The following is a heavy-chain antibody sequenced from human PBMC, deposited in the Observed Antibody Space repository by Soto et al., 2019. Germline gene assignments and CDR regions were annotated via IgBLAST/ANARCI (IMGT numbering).Heavy chain of an antibody. V-gene: IGHV3-30*18. D-gene: IGHD2-2*01. CDR1: VFTFSSYG. Sequence: GGSLRLSCAASVFTFSSYGMHWVRQAPGKGLEWVAFISYDGNNKYYADSVKGRFTISRDNSKNTLSLQMNSLRAEDTAVYYCAKVGYCSSPSCYLWYFYGIDVWGQGTTVTVSS. CDR2: ISYDGNNK. J-gene: IGHJ6*02. CDR3: AKVGYCSSPSCYLWYFYGIDV.